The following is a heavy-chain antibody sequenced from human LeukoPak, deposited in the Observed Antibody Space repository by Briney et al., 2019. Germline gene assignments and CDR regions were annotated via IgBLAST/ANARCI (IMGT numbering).Heavy chain of an antibody. CDR2: IYPGDSDT. CDR1: GYSFTSYW. J-gene: IGHJ4*02. Sequence: GESLKISCKGSGYSFTSYWIGWVRQLPGKGLEWMGIIYPGDSDTRYSPSFQGQVTISADKSISTAYLQWSSLKASDTAMYCCARHGRWLPAALDYWGQGTLVTVSS. V-gene: IGHV5-51*01. D-gene: IGHD3-22*01. CDR3: ARHGRWLPAALDY.